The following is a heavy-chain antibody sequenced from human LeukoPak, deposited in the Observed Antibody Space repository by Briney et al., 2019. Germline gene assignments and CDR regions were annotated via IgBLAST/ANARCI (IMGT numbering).Heavy chain of an antibody. Sequence: PGGSLRLSCAASGFTFDDYGVSWVRQAPGKGLEWVSGFNWNGGSTGYADSVKGRFTISRDNAKNSLYLQMNSLRAEDTALYHCARGGGRNYYYGMDVWGQGTTVTVSS. CDR2: FNWNGGST. CDR1: GFTFDDYG. V-gene: IGHV3-20*01. D-gene: IGHD1-14*01. J-gene: IGHJ6*02. CDR3: ARGGGRNYYYGMDV.